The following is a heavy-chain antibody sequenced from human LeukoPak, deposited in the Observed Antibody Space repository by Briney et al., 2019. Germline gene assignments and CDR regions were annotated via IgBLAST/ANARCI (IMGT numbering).Heavy chain of an antibody. D-gene: IGHD4-17*01. CDR2: IYYSGST. V-gene: IGHV4-59*01. CDR1: GGSTSGYY. J-gene: IGHJ4*02. Sequence: PSETLSLTCTVSGGSTSGYYWTWIRQAPGKGLEWIGIIYYSGSTNYNPSLRRRLTTTIDTSKNHFSPKLRSVTAADTAVYYCAVSFRGSDDYVFDDWGRGIMVTVSS. CDR3: AVSFRGSDDYVFDD.